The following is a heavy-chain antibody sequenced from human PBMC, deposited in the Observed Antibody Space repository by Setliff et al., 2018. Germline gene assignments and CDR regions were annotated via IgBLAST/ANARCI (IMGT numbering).Heavy chain of an antibody. Sequence: SETLSLTCTVSGGPISSGDYYWSWIRQPPGKGLEWIGYIYYSGSTNYNPSLKSRVTISVDTSKNQFSLKLSSVTAADTAVYYCARVGRYCSGGSCYKMGEDYWGQGTLVTVSS. CDR1: GGPISSGDYY. V-gene: IGHV4-61*08. CDR2: IYYSGST. CDR3: ARVGRYCSGGSCYKMGEDY. J-gene: IGHJ4*02. D-gene: IGHD2-15*01.